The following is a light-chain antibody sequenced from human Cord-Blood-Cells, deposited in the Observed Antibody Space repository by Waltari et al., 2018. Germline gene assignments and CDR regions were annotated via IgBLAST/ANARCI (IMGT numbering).Light chain of an antibody. CDR2: DAS. V-gene: IGLV2-11*01. CDR3: CSYAGSYTNYV. CDR1: SSDVGGYNY. Sequence: QSALTQPRSVSGSPGQSVTISCTGTSSDVGGYNYVSWYQQHPGKAPQLLIYDASKRPSGVPDRFSGSKAGNTASLTISGLQAEDEADYYCCSYAGSYTNYVFGTGTKVTVL. J-gene: IGLJ1*01.